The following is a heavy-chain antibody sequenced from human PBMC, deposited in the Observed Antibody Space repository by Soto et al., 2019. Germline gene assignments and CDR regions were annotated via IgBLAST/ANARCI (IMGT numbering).Heavy chain of an antibody. CDR3: ARDPGPFSPGTIYYFDY. D-gene: IGHD3-3*01. Sequence: ASVKVSCKASGYTFTSYGISWVRQALGQGLEWMGWISAYNGNTNYAQKLQGRVTMTTDTSTSTAYMELRSLRSDDTAVYYCARDPGPFSPGTIYYFDYWGQGTLVTVSS. CDR2: ISAYNGNT. CDR1: GYTFTSYG. V-gene: IGHV1-18*01. J-gene: IGHJ4*02.